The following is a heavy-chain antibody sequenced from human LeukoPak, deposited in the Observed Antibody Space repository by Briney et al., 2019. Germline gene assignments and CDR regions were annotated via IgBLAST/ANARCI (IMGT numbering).Heavy chain of an antibody. J-gene: IGHJ4*02. V-gene: IGHV1-18*01. CDR2: ISAYNGNT. CDR1: GYTFTSYG. Sequence: GASVKVSCKASGYTFTSYGISWVRQAPGQGLEWMGWISAYNGNTNYAQKLQGRVTMTTDTSTSTAYMELRSLRSDDTAVYYCARVLMLVRGVTLRHIDYWGQGTLVTVSS. D-gene: IGHD3-10*01. CDR3: ARVLMLVRGVTLRHIDY.